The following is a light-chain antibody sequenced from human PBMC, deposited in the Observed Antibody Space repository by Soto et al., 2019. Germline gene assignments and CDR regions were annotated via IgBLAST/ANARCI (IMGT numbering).Light chain of an antibody. Sequence: QSVLTQPPSVSGAPGQRVTISCTGSSSNIGAGYDVHWYQQLPGTAPKLLIYGNSNRPSGVPDRFSGSKSGTSASLDITGLQAEYEAYYYCQSCDSRLSGSLFGSGTK. V-gene: IGLV1-40*01. CDR1: SSNIGAGYD. CDR2: GNS. J-gene: IGLJ1*01. CDR3: QSCDSRLSGSL.